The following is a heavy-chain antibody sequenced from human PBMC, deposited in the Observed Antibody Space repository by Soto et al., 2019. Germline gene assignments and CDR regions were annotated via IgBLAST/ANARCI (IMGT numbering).Heavy chain of an antibody. Sequence: SETLSLTCTVSGGSISSGGYYWSWIRQHPGKGLEWIGYIYYSGSTYYNPSLKSRFTISVDTSKIQFSLKLSSVTAADTAVYYCARETPGYSFKPGLWLDHWGQGTLVTVSS. CDR3: ARETPGYSFKPGLWLDH. CDR2: IYYSGST. CDR1: GGSISSGGYY. V-gene: IGHV4-31*03. D-gene: IGHD6-13*01. J-gene: IGHJ5*02.